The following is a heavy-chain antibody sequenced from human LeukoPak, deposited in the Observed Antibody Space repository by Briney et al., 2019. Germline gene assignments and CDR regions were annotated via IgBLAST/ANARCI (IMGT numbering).Heavy chain of an antibody. J-gene: IGHJ4*02. CDR1: GYSFTTYY. V-gene: IGHV1-46*01. D-gene: IGHD4-23*01. Sequence: GASVKVSCKASGYSFTTYYMHWMRQAPGQGLEWMGTMYPRGGSTNYAQKFQGRVTMIRDPSTSTVYMELSSLRFEDTAVYYCARVDDYGGNSVGYWGQGTLVTVSS. CDR3: ARVDDYGGNSVGY. CDR2: MYPRGGST.